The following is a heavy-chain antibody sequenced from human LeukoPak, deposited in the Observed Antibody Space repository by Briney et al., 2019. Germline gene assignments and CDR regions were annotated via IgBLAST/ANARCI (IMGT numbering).Heavy chain of an antibody. CDR3: ARLEDYGGGAPFDY. CDR2: IIPIFGTA. J-gene: IGHJ4*02. Sequence: GSSVKVSCKASGGTFSSYAISWVRQAPGQGLEWMGGIIPIFGTANYAQKFQGRVTITADKSTCTAYMELSSLRSEDTAVYYCARLEDYGGGAPFDYWGQGTLVTVSS. D-gene: IGHD4-23*01. V-gene: IGHV1-69*06. CDR1: GGTFSSYA.